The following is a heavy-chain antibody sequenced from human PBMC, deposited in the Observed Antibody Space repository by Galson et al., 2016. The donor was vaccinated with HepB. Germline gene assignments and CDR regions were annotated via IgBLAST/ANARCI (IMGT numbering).Heavy chain of an antibody. J-gene: IGHJ6*02. CDR3: VKGYGMDV. CDR1: GFTFSSYA. V-gene: IGHV3-23*01. Sequence: SLRLSCAASGFTFSSYAMSWVRQAPGKGLEWVSSISGDGGTTYYSDSVKGRFTISRDNSKNTVYLQMDSLRAEDTALYYCVKGYGMDVWGQGTTVTVSS. CDR2: ISGDGGTT.